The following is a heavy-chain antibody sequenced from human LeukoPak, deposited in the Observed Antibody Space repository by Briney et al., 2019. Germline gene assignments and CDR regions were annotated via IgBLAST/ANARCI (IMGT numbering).Heavy chain of an antibody. Sequence: GGSLRLSCAASGLTFSNYWMTWVRQAPGKGLEWVANIKEDGSEKYYLDSVKGRFSISRDNAKNSLYLQMNSLTVEDTAVYQCARGGSSSSWFWIDWGQGTLVTVS. CDR2: IKEDGSEK. V-gene: IGHV3-7*04. J-gene: IGHJ4*02. CDR1: GLTFSNYW. D-gene: IGHD6-13*01. CDR3: ARGGSSSSWFWID.